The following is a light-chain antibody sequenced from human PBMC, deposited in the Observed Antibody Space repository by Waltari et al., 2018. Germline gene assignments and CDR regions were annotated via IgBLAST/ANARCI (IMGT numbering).Light chain of an antibody. V-gene: IGKV3-20*01. Sequence: EIVLTQSPGTLSLSPGERVTLSCRASQSVGRTLVWYQNKHGQAPRLLMYGASIRATGIPDRFSGSGSGTDFSLTISRLEPEXXXVYYCQHYVRLPVTFGQGTKVEIK. CDR3: QHYVRLPVT. CDR1: QSVGRT. CDR2: GAS. J-gene: IGKJ1*01.